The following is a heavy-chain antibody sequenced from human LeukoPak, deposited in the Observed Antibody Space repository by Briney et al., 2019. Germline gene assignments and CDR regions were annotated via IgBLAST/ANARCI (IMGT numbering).Heavy chain of an antibody. CDR3: AKGFSYDFWSGYLGY. D-gene: IGHD3-3*01. CDR1: GFTFDDYA. V-gene: IGHV3-9*01. CDR2: ISWNSGSI. J-gene: IGHJ4*02. Sequence: PGGSLRLSCAASGFTFDDYAMHWVRQAPGKGLEWVSGISWNSGSIGYADSVKGRFTISRDHAKNSLYLQMNSLRAEDTALYYCAKGFSYDFWSGYLGYWGQGTLVTVS.